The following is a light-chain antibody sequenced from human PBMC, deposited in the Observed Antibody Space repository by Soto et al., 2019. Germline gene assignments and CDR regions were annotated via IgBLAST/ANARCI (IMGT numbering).Light chain of an antibody. CDR1: QNLGTMY. J-gene: IGKJ2*01. V-gene: IGKV3-20*01. Sequence: EIVLTQSPGTLSLSSGGRRTLSCRASQNLGTMYLAWFQQKSGQAPRLLIYSASSRATGIPDRFSGSGSGTDFTLTISRLEPEDFAVYCCQHYGTSPYTFGQGTKVDIK. CDR2: SAS. CDR3: QHYGTSPYT.